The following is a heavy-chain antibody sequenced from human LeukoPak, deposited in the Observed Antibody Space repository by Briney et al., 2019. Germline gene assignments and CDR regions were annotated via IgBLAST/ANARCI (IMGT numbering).Heavy chain of an antibody. D-gene: IGHD3-3*01. CDR3: AKGAIFGVVRGYFDY. J-gene: IGHJ4*02. V-gene: IGHV3-23*01. CDR2: ISGSGGST. Sequence: PGGSLRLSCAASGFTFSSYAMSWVRQAPGKGLEWVSAISGSGGSTYYADSVKGRFAISRDNSKNTLYLQMNSLRAEDTAVYYCAKGAIFGVVRGYFDYWGQGTLVTVSS. CDR1: GFTFSSYA.